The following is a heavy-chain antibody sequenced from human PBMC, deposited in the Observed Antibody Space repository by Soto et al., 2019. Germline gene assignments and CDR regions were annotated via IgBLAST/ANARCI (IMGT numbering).Heavy chain of an antibody. J-gene: IGHJ6*02. CDR1: GYTFTSYG. CDR2: ISAYNGNT. D-gene: IGHD3-10*01. CDR3: ARDRGGVPYYYYYGMDV. Sequence: ASVKVSCKASGYTFTSYGISWLRQAPGQGLEWMGWISAYNGNTNYAQKLQGRVTMTTDTSTSTAYMELRSLRSDDTAVYYCARDRGGVPYYYYYGMDVWGQGTTVTVSS. V-gene: IGHV1-18*04.